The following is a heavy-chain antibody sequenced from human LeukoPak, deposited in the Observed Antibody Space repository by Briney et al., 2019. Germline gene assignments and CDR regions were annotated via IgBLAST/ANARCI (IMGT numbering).Heavy chain of an antibody. D-gene: IGHD2-2*01. Sequence: SGGSLRLSCAASGFTFSSYAMHWVRQAPGKGLGWVAVISYDGSNKYYADSVKGRFTISRDNSKNTLYLQMNSLRAEDTAVYYCARDGDQYCSSTSWCSYFDYWGQGTLVTVSS. V-gene: IGHV3-30-3*01. CDR2: ISYDGSNK. J-gene: IGHJ4*02. CDR1: GFTFSSYA. CDR3: ARDGDQYCSSTSWCSYFDY.